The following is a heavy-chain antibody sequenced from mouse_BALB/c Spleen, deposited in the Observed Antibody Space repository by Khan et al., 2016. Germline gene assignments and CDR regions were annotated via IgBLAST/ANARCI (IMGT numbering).Heavy chain of an antibody. CDR2: LSYSGST. J-gene: IGHJ1*01. V-gene: IGHV3-2*02. CDR1: GYSITSDYA. CDR3: ARAPPRWYFDV. Sequence: EVQLQESGPGLVKPSQSLSLTCTVTGYSITSDYAWNWIRQFPGNKLEWMGYLSYSGSTSYNPSLKSRISITRDTSKNQFFLQLNFVTTEDTATYYCARAPPRWYFDVWGAGTTVTVSS.